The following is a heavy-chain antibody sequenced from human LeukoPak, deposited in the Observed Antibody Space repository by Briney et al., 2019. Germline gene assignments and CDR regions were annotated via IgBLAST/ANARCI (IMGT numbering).Heavy chain of an antibody. V-gene: IGHV1-18*01. J-gene: IGHJ5*02. CDR3: ARVRGVVAAKGVNWFDP. CDR2: ISAYNGNT. CDR1: GYTFTSYG. Sequence: ASVKVSCKASGYTFTSYGISWVRQAPGQGLEWMGWISAYNGNTNYARKLQGRVTMTTDTSTSTAYMELRSLRSDDTAVYYCARVRGVVAAKGVNWFDPWGQGTLVTVSS. D-gene: IGHD2-15*01.